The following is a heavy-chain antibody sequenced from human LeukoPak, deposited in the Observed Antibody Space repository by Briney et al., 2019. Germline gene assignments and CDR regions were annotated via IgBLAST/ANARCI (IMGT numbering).Heavy chain of an antibody. J-gene: IGHJ6*02. V-gene: IGHV6-1*01. D-gene: IGHD3-10*01. Sequence: SQTLSLTCAISGDSVSSNSAAWNWIRQSPSRGLEWLGRTYYRSKWYNDYAVSVKSRITINPDTSKNQFSLQLNSVTPEDTAVYYCARDPLYYYGSGSRLNYYYYYGMDVWGQGTTVTVFS. CDR2: TYYRSKWYN. CDR1: GDSVSSNSAA. CDR3: ARDPLYYYGSGSRLNYYYYYGMDV.